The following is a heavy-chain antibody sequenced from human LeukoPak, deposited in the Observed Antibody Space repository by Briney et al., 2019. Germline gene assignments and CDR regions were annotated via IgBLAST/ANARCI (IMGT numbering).Heavy chain of an antibody. J-gene: IGHJ4*02. Sequence: GGSLRLSCTASGFTFGDYAMSWVRQAPGKGREWVGFIRSKAYGGTTEYAASVKGRFTISRDDSKSIAYLQMNSLKTEDTAVYYCTRGGVDSSGYQSDYWGQGTLVTVSS. V-gene: IGHV3-49*04. CDR3: TRGGVDSSGYQSDY. D-gene: IGHD3-22*01. CDR2: IRSKAYGGTT. CDR1: GFTFGDYA.